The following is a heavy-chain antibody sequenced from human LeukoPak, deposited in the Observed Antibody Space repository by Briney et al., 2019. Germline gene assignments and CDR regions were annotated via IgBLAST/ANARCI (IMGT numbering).Heavy chain of an antibody. V-gene: IGHV1-18*01. CDR3: ARRGQYYYDSTAYYYDDY. D-gene: IGHD3-22*01. J-gene: IGHJ4*02. CDR1: GYTFTSYG. CDR2: ISAYNGNT. Sequence: ASVKVSCKASGYTFTSYGISWVRQAPGQGLEWMGWISAYNGNTNYAQKLRGRVTMTTDTSTSTAYMELRSLRSDDTAVYYCARRGQYYYDSTAYYYDDYWGQGTLVTVSS.